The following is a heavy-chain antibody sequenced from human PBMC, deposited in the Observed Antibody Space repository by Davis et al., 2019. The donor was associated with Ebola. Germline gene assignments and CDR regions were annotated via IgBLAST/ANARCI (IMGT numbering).Heavy chain of an antibody. D-gene: IGHD6-13*01. Sequence: GESLKISCAASGFTFSSYAMHWVRQAPGKGLEWVAVISYDGSNKYYADSVKGRFTISRDNSKSTLYLQMNSLRAEDTAVYYCARWGQQMVGYYLDYWGQGTPVTVSS. V-gene: IGHV3-30-3*01. CDR2: ISYDGSNK. J-gene: IGHJ4*02. CDR3: ARWGQQMVGYYLDY. CDR1: GFTFSSYA.